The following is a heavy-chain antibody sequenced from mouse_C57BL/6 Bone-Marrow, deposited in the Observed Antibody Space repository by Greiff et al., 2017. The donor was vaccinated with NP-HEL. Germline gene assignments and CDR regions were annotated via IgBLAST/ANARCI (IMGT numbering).Heavy chain of an antibody. Sequence: VQLQQPGAELVMPGASVKLSCKASGYTFTSYWMPWVKQRPGQGLEWIGEIDPSDSYTNYNQKFKGKFTLTVDKSSSTAYMQLSSLTSEDSAVYYCAATVVTTDYAMDYGGRGTSVTVSS. V-gene: IGHV1-69*01. CDR1: GYTFTSYW. CDR2: IDPSDSYT. CDR3: AATVVTTDYAMDY. D-gene: IGHD1-1*01. J-gene: IGHJ4*01.